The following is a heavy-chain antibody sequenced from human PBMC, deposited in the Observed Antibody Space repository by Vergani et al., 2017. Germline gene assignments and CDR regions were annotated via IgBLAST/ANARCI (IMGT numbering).Heavy chain of an antibody. CDR1: GFTFDDYA. D-gene: IGHD5-12*01. Sequence: EVQLVESGGGLVQPGRSLRLSCAASGFTFDDYAMHWVRQAPGKGLEWVSGISWNSGSIGYADSVKGRFTISRDNAKNSLYLQMNSLRAEDTAVYYCARDSGYDYLVWFDPWGQGTLVTVSS. CDR3: ARDSGYDYLVWFDP. J-gene: IGHJ5*02. CDR2: ISWNSGSI. V-gene: IGHV3-9*01.